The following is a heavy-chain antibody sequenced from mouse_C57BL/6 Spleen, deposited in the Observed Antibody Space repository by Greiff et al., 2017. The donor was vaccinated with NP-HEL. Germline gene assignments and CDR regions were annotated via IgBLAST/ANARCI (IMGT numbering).Heavy chain of an antibody. J-gene: IGHJ4*01. CDR2: IDPETGGT. V-gene: IGHV1-15*01. Sequence: VQLQQSGAELVRPGASVTLSCKASGYTFTDYEMHWVKQTPVHGLEWIGAIDPETGGTAYNQKFKGKAILTADKSSSTAYMELRSLTSEDSAVYYCTRSYYYGSSPAMDYWGQGTSVTVSS. CDR3: TRSYYYGSSPAMDY. D-gene: IGHD1-1*01. CDR1: GYTFTDYE.